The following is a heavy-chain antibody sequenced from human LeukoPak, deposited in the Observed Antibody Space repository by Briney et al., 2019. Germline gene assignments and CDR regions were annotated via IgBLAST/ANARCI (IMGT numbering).Heavy chain of an antibody. D-gene: IGHD5-24*01. V-gene: IGHV3-23*01. J-gene: IGHJ6*03. Sequence: PGGSLRLSCAVTGFTFSTCAMSWVRQAPGKGLEWVAVISGAAISIYYADSVKGRFTISRDNSNNTLYLQMNSLRAEDTAIYYCAKSHRGYSYYMDVWGKGTTVTVSS. CDR3: AKSHRGYSYYMDV. CDR2: ISGAAISI. CDR1: GFTFSTCA.